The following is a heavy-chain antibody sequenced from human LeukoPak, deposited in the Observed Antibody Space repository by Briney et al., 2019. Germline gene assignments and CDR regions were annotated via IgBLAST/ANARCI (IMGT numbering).Heavy chain of an antibody. J-gene: IGHJ6*02. CDR3: ARDKASPFTYYGMGV. Sequence: PGGSLRLSCAASRFTFSSYEMNWVRRAPGKGLESVAYISSSGSITYYADSVKGRFTISRDNANNSLSLLMNSLRAEDTAVYYCARDKASPFTYYGMGVWGQGTTVTVSS. V-gene: IGHV3-48*03. CDR2: ISSSGSIT. CDR1: RFTFSSYE. D-gene: IGHD6-6*01.